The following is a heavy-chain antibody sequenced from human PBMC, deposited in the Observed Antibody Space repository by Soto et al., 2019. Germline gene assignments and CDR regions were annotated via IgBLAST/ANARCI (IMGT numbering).Heavy chain of an antibody. D-gene: IGHD6-19*01. CDR1: GGTFSSYA. Sequence: ASVKVSCKASGGTFSSYAISWVRQAPGQGLEWLGGIIPIFGTANYAQKFQGRVTITADESTSTAYMELSSLRSEDTAVYYCARVGSSSYVNSSGWYFTLDVWGQGTTVTVSS. V-gene: IGHV1-69*13. CDR2: IIPIFGTA. J-gene: IGHJ6*02. CDR3: ARVGSSSYVNSSGWYFTLDV.